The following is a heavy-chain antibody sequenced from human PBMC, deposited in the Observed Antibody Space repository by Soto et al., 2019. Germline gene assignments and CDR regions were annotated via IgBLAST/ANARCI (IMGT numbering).Heavy chain of an antibody. CDR2: IQSKSDGGTA. J-gene: IGHJ4*02. Sequence: EGQLVESGGGLVKPGGSLRLSCAASGFIFNNAWMSWVRQAPGKGLEWVGRIQSKSDGGTADYAAPVKGRFTISRDDSKNTLYLQMNSLKTEDTAVYYCTTDYDYTNQDYWGQGTLVTVSS. D-gene: IGHD4-4*01. CDR3: TTDYDYTNQDY. V-gene: IGHV3-15*01. CDR1: GFIFNNAW.